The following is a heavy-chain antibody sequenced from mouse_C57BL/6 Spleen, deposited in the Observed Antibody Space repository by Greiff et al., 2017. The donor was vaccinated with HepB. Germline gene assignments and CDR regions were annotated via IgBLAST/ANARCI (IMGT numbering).Heavy chain of an antibody. J-gene: IGHJ4*01. Sequence: QVQLQQPGAELVRPGSSVKLSCKASGYTFTSYWMHWVKQRPIQGLEWIGNIDPSDSETHYNQKFKDKATLTVDKSSSTAYMQLSSLTSEDSAVYYCARPGYGSSSYAMDYWGQGTSVTVSS. CDR2: IDPSDSET. CDR1: GYTFTSYW. D-gene: IGHD1-1*01. V-gene: IGHV1-52*01. CDR3: ARPGYGSSSYAMDY.